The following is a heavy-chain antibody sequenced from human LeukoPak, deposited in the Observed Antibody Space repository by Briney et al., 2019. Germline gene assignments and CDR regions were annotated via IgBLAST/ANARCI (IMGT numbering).Heavy chain of an antibody. CDR2: IGTAGDT. J-gene: IGHJ3*02. V-gene: IGHV3-13*01. D-gene: IGHD6-13*01. Sequence: PGGSLRLSCAASGFTLSSYDMHWVRQATGKGLEWVSAIGTAGDTYYPGSVKGRFTISRENAKNSLYLQMNSLRAGDTAVYYCARGAAAAGIDAFDIWGQGTMVTVSS. CDR3: ARGAAAAGIDAFDI. CDR1: GFTLSSYD.